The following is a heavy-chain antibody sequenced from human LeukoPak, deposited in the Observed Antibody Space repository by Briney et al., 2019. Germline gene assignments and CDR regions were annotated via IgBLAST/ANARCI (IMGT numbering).Heavy chain of an antibody. CDR3: ASPVWSSGWYSVDY. CDR2: INHSGST. Sequence: PSETLSLTCTVSGGSISSSSYYWGWIRQPPGKGLEWIGEINHSGSTNYNPSVKSRVTISVDTSKNQFSLQLRSVTAADTAVYYCASPVWSSGWYSVDYWGQGTLVTVSS. CDR1: GGSISSSSYY. D-gene: IGHD6-19*01. J-gene: IGHJ4*02. V-gene: IGHV4-39*07.